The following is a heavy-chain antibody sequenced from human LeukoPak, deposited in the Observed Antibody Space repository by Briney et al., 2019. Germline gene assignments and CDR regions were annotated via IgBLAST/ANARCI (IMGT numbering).Heavy chain of an antibody. D-gene: IGHD4-11*01. CDR3: VKRVDYSEKYYFDS. CDR2: ISGDVRST. J-gene: IGHJ4*02. CDR1: GFTFSSYA. Sequence: PGGSLRLSCAASGFTFSSYAMSWVRQAPGKGLEWVSAISGDVRSTFYADSVKGRFTISRDSSKNTLSLQMNSLRADDTAVYYCVKRVDYSEKYYFDSWGRGTLVTVSS. V-gene: IGHV3-23*01.